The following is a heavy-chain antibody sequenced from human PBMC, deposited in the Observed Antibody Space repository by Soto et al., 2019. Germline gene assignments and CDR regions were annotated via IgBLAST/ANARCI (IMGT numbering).Heavy chain of an antibody. J-gene: IGHJ6*02. CDR2: IYHSGSA. V-gene: IGHV4-4*02. CDR3: ARVEGRFYYGMDV. CDR1: DGSISSSNC. Sequence: QVQLQESGPGLVKPSGTLSLTCAVSDGSISSSNCWSWVRQPPGKGLEWIGEIYHSGSANYNPSLKSRVTISVDKSKNQFSLKLSSVTAADTAVYYCARVEGRFYYGMDVWGQGTTVTVSS.